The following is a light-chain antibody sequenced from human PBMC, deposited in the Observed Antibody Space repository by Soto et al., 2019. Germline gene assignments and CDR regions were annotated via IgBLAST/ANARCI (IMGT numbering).Light chain of an antibody. CDR2: GAS. CDR3: HQYCSPSPTT. J-gene: IGKJ5*01. CDR1: QGVTSNY. Sequence: EIVLTQSPGTLSLSPGERATLSCRASQGVTSNYLAWYQQRPGQAPRLLIYGASNRATGIPDRFCGGGSGTDFTLTIIRLEPEDFARYYCHQYCSPSPTTFGQGTPREIE. V-gene: IGKV3-20*01.